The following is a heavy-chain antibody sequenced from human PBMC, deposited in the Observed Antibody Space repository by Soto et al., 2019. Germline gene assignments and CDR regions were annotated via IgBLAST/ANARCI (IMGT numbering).Heavy chain of an antibody. D-gene: IGHD5-12*01. CDR1: GGSISSYY. Sequence: SETLSLTCTVSGGSISSYYWSWIRQPPGKGLEWIGYIYYSGSTNYNPSLKSRVTISVDTSKNQFSLKLSSVTAADTAVYYCARELLSVATRHFDYWGQGTLVTAPQ. J-gene: IGHJ4*02. V-gene: IGHV4-59*01. CDR2: IYYSGST. CDR3: ARELLSVATRHFDY.